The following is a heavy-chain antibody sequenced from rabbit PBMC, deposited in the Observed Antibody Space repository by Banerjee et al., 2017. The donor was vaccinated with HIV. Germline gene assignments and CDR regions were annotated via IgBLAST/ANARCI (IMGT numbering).Heavy chain of an antibody. D-gene: IGHD1-1*01. CDR1: GFSFSSSYY. CDR3: ARGTTSSRYLGL. V-gene: IGHV1S45*01. J-gene: IGHJ4*01. Sequence: QEQLEESGGDLVKPGASLTLTCTASGFSFSSSYYMCWVRQAPGKGLEWIGTIYAGSSGSTWYASWAKGRFTISKTSSTTVTLQMTSLTAADTATYFCARGTTSSRYLGLWGPGTLVTVS. CDR2: IYAGSSGST.